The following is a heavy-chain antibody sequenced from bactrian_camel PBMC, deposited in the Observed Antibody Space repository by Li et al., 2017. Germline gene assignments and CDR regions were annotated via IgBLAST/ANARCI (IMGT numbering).Heavy chain of an antibody. V-gene: IGHV3S31*01. CDR2: LNSGRAGNP. CDR1: GYTGRR. Sequence: VQLVESGGGSVQAGGSLRLSCAASGYTGRRMAWFRQAPDSEREPVAALNSGRAGNPWYRDAVKGRFTIYKDTAKNTLYLQMNGLKPEDTAVYYCAADREGHCLYLRERGNWGQGTQVTVS. CDR3: AADREGHCLYLRERGN. J-gene: IGHJ4*01. D-gene: IGHD2*01.